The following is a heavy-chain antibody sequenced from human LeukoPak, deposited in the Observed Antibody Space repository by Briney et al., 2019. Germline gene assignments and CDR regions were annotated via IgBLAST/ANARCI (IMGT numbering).Heavy chain of an antibody. CDR3: ASGIQLWYEFDY. Sequence: SVKVSCKASRGTFSSYAISWVRQAPGQGLEWMGGIIPIFGTANYAQTFQGRVTITADESTCTAYMELSSLRSEDTAVYYCASGIQLWYEFDYWGQGTLVTVSS. CDR2: IIPIFGTA. D-gene: IGHD5-18*01. J-gene: IGHJ4*02. V-gene: IGHV1-69*13. CDR1: RGTFSSYA.